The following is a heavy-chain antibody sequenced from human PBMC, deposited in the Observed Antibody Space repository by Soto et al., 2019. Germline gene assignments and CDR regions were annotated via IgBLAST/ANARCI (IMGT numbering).Heavy chain of an antibody. CDR3: ARGPRITMIVAAPLFDT. D-gene: IGHD3-22*01. CDR1: GGTFSSYT. J-gene: IGHJ5*02. CDR2: IIPILGIA. Sequence: QVQLVQSGAEVKKPGSSVKVSCKASGGTFSSYTISWVRQAPGQGLEWMGRIIPILGIANYAQKFQGRVTITADKSTRTAYMERISLRSEDTAVYYCARGPRITMIVAAPLFDTWGQGTLVTVSS. V-gene: IGHV1-69*02.